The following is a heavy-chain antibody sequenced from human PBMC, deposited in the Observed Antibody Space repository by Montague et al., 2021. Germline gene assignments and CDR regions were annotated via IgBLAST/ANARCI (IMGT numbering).Heavy chain of an antibody. D-gene: IGHD3-10*01. Sequence: TLSLTCTVSGGSISSGGYYWSWIRQLPGKGLERFGYIFYSGNTHYNPSFKSRVTISVDTSKNQFSLKLSSATAADTAVYYCAGAVDYYCSGSYLGFDYWGQGTLVTVSS. CDR1: GGSISSGGYY. V-gene: IGHV4-31*03. CDR2: IFYSGNT. J-gene: IGHJ4*02. CDR3: AGAVDYYCSGSYLGFDY.